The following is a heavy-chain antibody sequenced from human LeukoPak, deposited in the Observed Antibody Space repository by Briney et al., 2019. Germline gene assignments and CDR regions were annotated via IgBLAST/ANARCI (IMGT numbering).Heavy chain of an antibody. Sequence: GGSLRLSCAASGFTFSSYSMNWVRQAPGKGLEWVSSTSSSSSYIYYADSVKGRFTISRDNAKNSLYLQMNSLRAEDTAVYYCASYSSGYMAEFDYWGQGTLVTVSS. CDR1: GFTFSSYS. J-gene: IGHJ4*02. CDR3: ASYSSGYMAEFDY. V-gene: IGHV3-21*01. CDR2: TSSSSSYI. D-gene: IGHD3-22*01.